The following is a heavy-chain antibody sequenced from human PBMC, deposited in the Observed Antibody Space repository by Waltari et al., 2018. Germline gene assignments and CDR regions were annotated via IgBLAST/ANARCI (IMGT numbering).Heavy chain of an antibody. D-gene: IGHD1-1*01. CDR2: INTTGNYM. Sequence: EVQLVESGGGLVKPGGSLRLSCAASGFSFSTYTMNWVRQAPGKGLGLVSSINTTGNYMYYGDSVNGRFTISRDSARNSLYLQMHSLRAEDTAIYYCARNIYIYNFDAFDIWGQGTMVTVSS. J-gene: IGHJ3*02. CDR3: ARNIYIYNFDAFDI. V-gene: IGHV3-21*02. CDR1: GFSFSTYT.